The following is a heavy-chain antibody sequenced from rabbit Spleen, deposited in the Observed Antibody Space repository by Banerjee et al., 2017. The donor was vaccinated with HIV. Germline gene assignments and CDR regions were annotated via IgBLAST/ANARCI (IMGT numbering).Heavy chain of an antibody. Sequence: QSLEESGGDLVKPGASLTLTCTASGVSFSGNSYMCWVRQAPGKGLEWIGTIYAGSTGTIDYATWAKGRFTISKTSSTTVTLQMTSLIAADTATYFCARNFDLWGPGTLVTVS. CDR3: ARNFDL. CDR2: IYAGSTGTI. V-gene: IGHV1S40*01. J-gene: IGHJ4*01. CDR1: GVSFSGNSY.